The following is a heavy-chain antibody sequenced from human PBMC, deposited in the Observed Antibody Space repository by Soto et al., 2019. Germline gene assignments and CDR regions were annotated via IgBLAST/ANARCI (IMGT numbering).Heavy chain of an antibody. CDR2: IYTSGST. CDR3: AREGIAVAGTWYYYGMDV. D-gene: IGHD6-19*01. V-gene: IGHV4-4*07. CDR1: GGSISSYY. Sequence: PSETLSLTCTVSGGSISSYYWIWIRQPAGKGLEWIGRIYTSGSTNYNPSLKSRVTMSVDTSKNQFSLKLSSVTAADTAVYYCAREGIAVAGTWYYYGMDVWGQGTTVTVSS. J-gene: IGHJ6*02.